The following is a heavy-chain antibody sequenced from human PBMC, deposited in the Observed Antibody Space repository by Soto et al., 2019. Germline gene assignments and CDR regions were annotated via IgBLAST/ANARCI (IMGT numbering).Heavy chain of an antibody. Sequence: ASVKVSCKASGYTFTSYDINWVRQATGQGLEWMGWMNPNSGNTGYAQKFQGRVTMTRNTSISTAYMELSSLGSEGTAVYYCARGLRQTYYYDSSGNYFVDYWGQGTLVTVSS. D-gene: IGHD3-22*01. J-gene: IGHJ4*02. V-gene: IGHV1-8*01. CDR1: GYTFTSYD. CDR2: MNPNSGNT. CDR3: ARGLRQTYYYDSSGNYFVDY.